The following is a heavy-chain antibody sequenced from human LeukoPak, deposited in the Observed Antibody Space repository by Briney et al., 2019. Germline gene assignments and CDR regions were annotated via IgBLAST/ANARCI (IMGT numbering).Heavy chain of an antibody. J-gene: IGHJ4*02. CDR2: MHHRGSA. CDR1: GGSISSYY. D-gene: IGHD2-2*01. CDR3: ARVGYCSSTSCYEADRGIIDY. Sequence: SETLSLTCTVSGGSISSYYWSWIRQSPGRGLEWIGFMHHRGSANSNPSLRSRVTISMDTSKNQFSLKLSSVTAADTAVYYCARVGYCSSTSCYEADRGIIDYWGQGTLVSVSS. V-gene: IGHV4-59*08.